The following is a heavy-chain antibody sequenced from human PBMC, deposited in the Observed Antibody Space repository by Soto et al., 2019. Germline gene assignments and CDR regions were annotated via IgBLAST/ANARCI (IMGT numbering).Heavy chain of an antibody. V-gene: IGHV4-59*01. CDR3: ASDLSFPHCTHGGRGKGYYDIV. CDR2: IYYSGST. Sequence: SETLSLTCTVSGGSISSYYWSWIRQPPGKGLEWIGYIYYSGSTNYNPSLKSRVTISVDTSKNQFSLKLSSVTAADTAVDYCASDLSFPHCTHGGRGKGYYDIVWGKETTV. D-gene: IGHD1-26*01. J-gene: IGHJ6*03. CDR1: GGSISSYY.